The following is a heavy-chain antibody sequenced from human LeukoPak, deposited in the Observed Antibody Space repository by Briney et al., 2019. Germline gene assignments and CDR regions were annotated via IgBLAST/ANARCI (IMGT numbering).Heavy chain of an antibody. CDR3: ARGRPSMALGYYYYMDV. Sequence: VASVKVSCKASGYTFTGYYMHWVRQAPGQGLEWMGWINPNSGGTNYAQKFQGRVTMTRDTSISTAYMELSRLRSDDTAVYYCARGRPSMALGYYYYMDVWGKGTTVTISS. D-gene: IGHD2/OR15-2a*01. CDR2: INPNSGGT. J-gene: IGHJ6*03. CDR1: GYTFTGYY. V-gene: IGHV1-2*02.